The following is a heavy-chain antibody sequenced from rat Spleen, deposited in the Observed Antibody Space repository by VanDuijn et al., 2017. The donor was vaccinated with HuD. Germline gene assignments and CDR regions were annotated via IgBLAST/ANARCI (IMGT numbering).Heavy chain of an antibody. CDR1: GFTFSDYY. Sequence: EVQLVESAGGLVQPGRSLKLSCAASGFTFSDYYMAWVRQAPTKGLEWVATISYDGSSTYYRDSVKGRFTISRDNAKSTLYLQMDSLRSEDTATYYCARHDGGYVMDAWGQGASVTVSS. CDR2: ISYDGSST. CDR3: ARHDGGYVMDA. D-gene: IGHD1-11*01. J-gene: IGHJ4*01. V-gene: IGHV5-29*01.